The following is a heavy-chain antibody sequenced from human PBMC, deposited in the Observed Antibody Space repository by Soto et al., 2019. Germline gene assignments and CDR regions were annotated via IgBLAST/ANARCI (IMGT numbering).Heavy chain of an antibody. V-gene: IGHV1-46*03. D-gene: IGHD3-9*01. CDR3: ARDGYFDWLPSGDAFDI. Sequence: ASVKVSCKASGYTFTSYYMHWVRQAPGQGLEWMGIINPSGGSTSYAQKFQGRVTMTRDTSTSTVYMELSSLRSEDTAAYYCARDGYFDWLPSGDAFDIWGQGTMVTVS. J-gene: IGHJ3*02. CDR2: INPSGGST. CDR1: GYTFTSYY.